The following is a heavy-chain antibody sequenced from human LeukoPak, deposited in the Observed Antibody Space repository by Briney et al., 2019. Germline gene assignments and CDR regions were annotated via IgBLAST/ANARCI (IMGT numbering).Heavy chain of an antibody. Sequence: SETLSLTCTVSGGSISSSSYYWGWIRQPPGKGLEWIGSIYYSGSTYYNPSLKSRVTMFVDTSNNQFSLRLRSVTAADTAVYYCARRLHYFDYWGPGSLVTVSS. CDR3: ARRLHYFDY. D-gene: IGHD2-21*02. CDR1: GGSISSSSYY. J-gene: IGHJ4*02. CDR2: IYYSGST. V-gene: IGHV4-39*01.